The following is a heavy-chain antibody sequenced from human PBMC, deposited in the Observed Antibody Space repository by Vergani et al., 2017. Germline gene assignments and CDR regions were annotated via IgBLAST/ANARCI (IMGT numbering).Heavy chain of an antibody. V-gene: IGHV2-5*01. CDR2: IYLNDDK. J-gene: IGHJ4*02. CDR3: AHRDIFDDTCGYLYY. Sequence: QITLKESGPTLVKPTQPFTLTCTVSGFSVSSSGVGVAWIRQPPGKALECLAIIYLNDDKRYSPSLMGRLTIAKDTSRNQVILTMSNMDPVDTATYYCAHRDIFDDTCGYLYYWGPGTLVTVSS. CDR1: GFSVSSSGVG. D-gene: IGHD3-9*01.